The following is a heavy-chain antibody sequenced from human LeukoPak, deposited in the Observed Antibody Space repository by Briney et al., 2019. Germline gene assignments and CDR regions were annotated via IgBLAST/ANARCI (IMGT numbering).Heavy chain of an antibody. CDR1: GFTFSSSA. D-gene: IGHD1-14*01. V-gene: IGHV3-23*01. CDR2: ISGSGGTT. CDR3: AKVSGGGLYYDGMDV. J-gene: IGHJ6*02. Sequence: HPGGSLRLSCAASGFTFSSSAMSWVRQAPGKGLEWVSVISGSGGTTYYADSVKGRFTISRDSSKNTLYLQMNSLRAEDTAVYYCAKVSGGGLYYDGMDVWGQGTTVTVSS.